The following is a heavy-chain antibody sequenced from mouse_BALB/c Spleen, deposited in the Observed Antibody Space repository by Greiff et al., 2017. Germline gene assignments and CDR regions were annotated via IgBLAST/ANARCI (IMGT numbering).Heavy chain of an antibody. Sequence: DVHLVESGGGLVKPGGSLKLSCAASGFTFSSYTMSWVRQTPEKRLEWVATISSGGSYTYYPDSVKGRFTISRDNAKNTLYLQMSSLKSEDTAMYYCTRESPLSPYVDYWGQGTTLTVSS. CDR3: TRESPLSPYVDY. CDR1: GFTFSSYT. CDR2: ISSGGSYT. J-gene: IGHJ2*01. V-gene: IGHV5-6-4*01. D-gene: IGHD6-1*01.